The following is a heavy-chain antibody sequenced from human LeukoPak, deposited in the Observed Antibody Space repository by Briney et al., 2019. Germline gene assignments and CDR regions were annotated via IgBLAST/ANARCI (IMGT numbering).Heavy chain of an antibody. Sequence: GGSLRLSCAASGFTFSTYGMHWVRQAPGKGLEWVAVISFDGSNKYYGDSVKGRFTISRDNSKNTLYLQMNSLRVEDTAVYYCARESCTTSCYGFDYWGQGTLVTVSS. CDR3: ARESCTTSCYGFDY. V-gene: IGHV3-33*01. D-gene: IGHD2-2*01. CDR1: GFTFSTYG. J-gene: IGHJ4*02. CDR2: ISFDGSNK.